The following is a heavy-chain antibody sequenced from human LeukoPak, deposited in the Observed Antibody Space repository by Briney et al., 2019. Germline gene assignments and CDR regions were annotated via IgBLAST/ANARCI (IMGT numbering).Heavy chain of an antibody. J-gene: IGHJ4*02. Sequence: SQTLSLTCTVSGGSISSGSHYWSWIRQPAGKGLEWIGHIYTTGTTDYNPSLKSRVTMSIDTSKNQFSLKLNSVTAADTAIYYCARDAKYYYGSRTYFFFEYWGQGTPLSVSS. CDR2: IYTTGTT. CDR3: ARDAKYYYGSRTYFFFEY. V-gene: IGHV4-61*09. D-gene: IGHD3-10*01. CDR1: GGSISSGSHY.